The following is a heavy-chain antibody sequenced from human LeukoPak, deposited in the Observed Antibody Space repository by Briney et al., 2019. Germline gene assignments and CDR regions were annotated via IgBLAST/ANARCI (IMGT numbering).Heavy chain of an antibody. CDR2: IYYSGST. D-gene: IGHD3-10*01. V-gene: IGHV4-39*01. CDR1: GGSISSSSYY. J-gene: IGHJ4*02. Sequence: PSETLSLTCTVSGGSISSSSYYWGWIRQPPGKGLEWIGTIYYSGSTYYNPSLKRRVTISVDTSKNQFSLKLSSVTAADTAVYYCARRTMVRGVITSYSFDYWGQGTLVTVSS. CDR3: ARRTMVRGVITSYSFDY.